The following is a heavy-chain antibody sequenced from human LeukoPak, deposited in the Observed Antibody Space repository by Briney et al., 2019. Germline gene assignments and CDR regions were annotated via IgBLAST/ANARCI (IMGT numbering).Heavy chain of an antibody. CDR1: GFAVSSNY. J-gene: IGHJ4*02. CDR2: IYSGGIT. Sequence: GGSLRLSCAASGFAVSSNYMTWVRHAPGKSLEWVSIIYSGGITYYADVVKCRFTISRDNSNNTLYLQMNSLRAEDAALYYCARGVGYSYAYHFDYWGQGTLVTVSS. D-gene: IGHD5-18*01. CDR3: ARGVGYSYAYHFDY. V-gene: IGHV3-66*02.